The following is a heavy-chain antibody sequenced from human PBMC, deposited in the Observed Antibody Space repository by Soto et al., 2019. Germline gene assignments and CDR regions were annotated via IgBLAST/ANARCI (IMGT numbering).Heavy chain of an antibody. V-gene: IGHV1-46*01. CDR2: INPSGGST. D-gene: IGHD3-3*01. CDR1: GYTFTSYY. CDR3: ALLGSGSRIDY. J-gene: IGHJ4*02. Sequence: ASVKASCKSSGYTFTSYYMHWVRQAPGQGLEWMGIINPSGGSTSYAQKFQGRVTMTRDTSTSTVYMELSSLRSEDTAVYYCALLGSGSRIDYWGQGTLVTVSS.